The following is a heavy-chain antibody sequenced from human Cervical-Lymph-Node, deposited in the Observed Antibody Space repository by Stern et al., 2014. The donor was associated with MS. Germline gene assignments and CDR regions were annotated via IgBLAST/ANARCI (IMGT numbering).Heavy chain of an antibody. CDR3: ARDPFSYNSSGYYYGAGFDY. J-gene: IGHJ4*02. CDR1: GNTFTNYY. D-gene: IGHD3-22*01. Sequence: VQLVESGAAVRKPGASVKVSCKASGNTFTNYYIHWVRQAPGQGLEWMGIINPSGGSTSYAQRFQGRVTMTRDTSTTTVYMELSSLISEDTAVYYCARDPFSYNSSGYYYGAGFDYWGQGTLVTVSS. V-gene: IGHV1-46*01. CDR2: INPSGGST.